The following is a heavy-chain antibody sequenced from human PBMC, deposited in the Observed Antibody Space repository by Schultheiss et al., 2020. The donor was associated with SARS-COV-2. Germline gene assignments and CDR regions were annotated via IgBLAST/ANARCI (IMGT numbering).Heavy chain of an antibody. CDR2: INPNSGGT. CDR3: AKDPLPRGGGV. J-gene: IGHJ6*02. CDR1: GYTFTGYY. Sequence: ASVKVSCKASGYTFTGYYMHWVRQAPGQGLEWMGRINPNSGGTNYAQKFQGRVTMTTDTSTSTAYMDLRSLRSDDTAVYYCAKDPLPRGGGVWGQGTTVTVSS. D-gene: IGHD2-15*01. V-gene: IGHV1-2*06.